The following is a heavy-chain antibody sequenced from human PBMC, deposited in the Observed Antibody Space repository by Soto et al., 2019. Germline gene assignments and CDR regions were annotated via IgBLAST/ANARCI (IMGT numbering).Heavy chain of an antibody. CDR3: ARTSYDIFTDANWFDP. Sequence: SETLSLTCTVSGGSTSSYYWSWIRQPPGKGLEWIGYIYYSGSTNYNPSLKSRVTISVDTSKNQFSLKLSSVTAADTAVYYCARTSYDIFTDANWFDPWGQGTLVTVSS. V-gene: IGHV4-59*01. CDR2: IYYSGST. J-gene: IGHJ5*02. D-gene: IGHD3-9*01. CDR1: GGSTSSYY.